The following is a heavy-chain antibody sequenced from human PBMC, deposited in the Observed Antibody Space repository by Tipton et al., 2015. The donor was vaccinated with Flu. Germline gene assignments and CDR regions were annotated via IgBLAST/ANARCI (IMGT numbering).Heavy chain of an antibody. V-gene: IGHV1-46*01. CDR3: ATDISRQGDS. CDR1: GYPFRKYY. J-gene: IGHJ4*02. CDR2: IDPSAGTT. Sequence: QVQLVQSGAEVKKPGASVKVSCKASGYPFRKYYIHWVRQAPGRGLEWMGLIDPSAGTTAYAQKFQGSVTMSGDTSTSTVYMDLSSLGSDDTAVYYCATDISRQGDSWGQGTLVTVSS. D-gene: IGHD3-3*02.